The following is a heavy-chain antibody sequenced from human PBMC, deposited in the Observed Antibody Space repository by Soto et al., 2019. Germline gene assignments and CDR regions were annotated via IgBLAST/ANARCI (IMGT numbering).Heavy chain of an antibody. CDR1: GFTFSSYA. Sequence: GGSLRLSCAASGFTFSSYAMHWVRQAPGKGLEWVAVISYDGSNKYYADSVKGRFTISRDNSKNTLYLQMNSLRAEDTAVYYCAREIHSDIVVVVAANPDYWGQGTLVTVSS. J-gene: IGHJ4*02. CDR2: ISYDGSNK. V-gene: IGHV3-30-3*01. D-gene: IGHD2-15*01. CDR3: AREIHSDIVVVVAANPDY.